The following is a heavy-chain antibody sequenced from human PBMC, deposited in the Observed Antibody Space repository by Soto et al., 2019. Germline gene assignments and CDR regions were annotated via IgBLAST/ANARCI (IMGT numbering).Heavy chain of an antibody. CDR2: ISGSGGST. CDR3: AKSWPPTDYDILTGYYIYYYYMDV. Sequence: GGSLRLSCAASGFTFSSYAMSWVRQAPGKGLEWVSAISGSGGSTYYADSVKGRFTISRDNSKNTLYLQMNSLRAEDTAVYYCAKSWPPTDYDILTGYYIYYYYMDVWGKGTTVTVSS. D-gene: IGHD3-9*01. V-gene: IGHV3-23*01. CDR1: GFTFSSYA. J-gene: IGHJ6*03.